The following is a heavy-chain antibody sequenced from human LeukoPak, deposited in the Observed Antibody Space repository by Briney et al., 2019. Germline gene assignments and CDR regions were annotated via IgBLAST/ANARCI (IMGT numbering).Heavy chain of an antibody. CDR3: AKSAPFITPSYQGY. D-gene: IGHD3-16*02. CDR2: ISSSGSTI. Sequence: GGSLRLSCAASGFTFSSYEMNWVRQAPGKGLEWVSYISSSGSTIYYADSVKGRFTISRDNAKNSLYLQMNSLRAEDTAVYFCAKSAPFITPSYQGYWGQGTLVTVSS. J-gene: IGHJ4*02. V-gene: IGHV3-48*03. CDR1: GFTFSSYE.